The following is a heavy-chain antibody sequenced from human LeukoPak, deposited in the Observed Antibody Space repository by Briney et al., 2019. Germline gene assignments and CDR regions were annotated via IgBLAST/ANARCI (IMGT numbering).Heavy chain of an antibody. CDR3: ALTYYFDRRGYSYFDY. J-gene: IGHJ4*02. CDR1: GFSVDGNY. V-gene: IGHV3-53*01. CDR2: IFSGDST. Sequence: QTAGSLTLSCEVSGFSVDGNYMTWVRQVPGRGLEWVALIFSGDSTDYPDSVKGRFTISRDKSKNTLHLQMDSLRPEDTAMYYCALTYYFDRRGYSYFDYWGQGALVTVSS. D-gene: IGHD3-22*01.